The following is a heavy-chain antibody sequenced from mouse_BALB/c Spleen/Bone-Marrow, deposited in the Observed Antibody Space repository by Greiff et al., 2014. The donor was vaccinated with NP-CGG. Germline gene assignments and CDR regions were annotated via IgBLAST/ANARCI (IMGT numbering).Heavy chain of an antibody. CDR2: IYPGDGDT. Sequence: VKLQESGPELVKPGASVKISCTGSGYAFSSSWMNWVKQRPGQGLEWIGRIYPGDGDTNSNWRFKGKATLTADRSSNTAYMQLSSLTSVDSAVYFCARSAYYGSSYGAMDYWGQGTSVTVSS. D-gene: IGHD1-1*01. CDR1: GYAFSSSW. CDR3: ARSAYYGSSYGAMDY. V-gene: IGHV1-82*01. J-gene: IGHJ4*01.